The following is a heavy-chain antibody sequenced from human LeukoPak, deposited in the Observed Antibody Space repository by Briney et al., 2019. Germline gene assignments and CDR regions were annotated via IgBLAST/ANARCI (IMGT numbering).Heavy chain of an antibody. V-gene: IGHV3-30*18. J-gene: IGHJ3*02. CDR3: AKDQGGGAFDI. D-gene: IGHD1-26*01. CDR2: ISYDGSNK. Sequence: GRSLRLSCAASGFTFSSYGMHWVRQAPGKGLEWVAVISYDGSNKYYADSVKGRFTSSRDNSKNTLYLQMNSLRAEDTAVYYCAKDQGGGAFDIWGQGTMVTVSS. CDR1: GFTFSSYG.